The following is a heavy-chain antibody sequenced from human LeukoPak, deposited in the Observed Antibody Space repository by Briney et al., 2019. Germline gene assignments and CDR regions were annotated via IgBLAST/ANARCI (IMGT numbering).Heavy chain of an antibody. CDR2: IYYSGST. CDR1: GGSISSSSYY. V-gene: IGHV4-39*01. Sequence: PSETLSLTCTVSGGSISSSSYYWGWIRQPPGKGLEWIGSIYYSGSTYYNPSLKSRVTIPVDMSKNQFSLKLSSVTAADTAVYYCASIAAAGPKYFDYWGQGTLATVSS. D-gene: IGHD6-13*01. CDR3: ASIAAAGPKYFDY. J-gene: IGHJ4*02.